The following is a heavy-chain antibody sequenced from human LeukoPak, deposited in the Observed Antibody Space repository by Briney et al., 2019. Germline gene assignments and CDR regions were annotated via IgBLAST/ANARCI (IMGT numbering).Heavy chain of an antibody. D-gene: IGHD5-18*01. Sequence: SETLSLTCTVSGGSMTTHYWNWIRQTPGKGLEWIGYVFGSGRTKENPSLKSRVTLSADTSKNQLSLRLSSVTAADTAVYYCTTIKRGNIFGYFDFWGQGILVTVSS. J-gene: IGHJ4*02. V-gene: IGHV4-59*11. CDR3: TTIKRGNIFGYFDF. CDR1: GGSMTTHY. CDR2: VFGSGRT.